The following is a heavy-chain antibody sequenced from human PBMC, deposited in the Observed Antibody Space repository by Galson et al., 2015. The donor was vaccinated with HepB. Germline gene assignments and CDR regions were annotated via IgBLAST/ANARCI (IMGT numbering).Heavy chain of an antibody. V-gene: IGHV4-31*02. J-gene: IGHJ4*02. CDR3: AGRRSYFLLGSGRGFDY. Sequence: GLEWIGYIYYSGSTYYNPSLKSRVTISVDTSKNQFSLKLSSVTAADTAVYYCAGRRSYFLLGSGRGFDYWGQGTLVTVSS. D-gene: IGHD1-26*01. CDR2: IYYSGST.